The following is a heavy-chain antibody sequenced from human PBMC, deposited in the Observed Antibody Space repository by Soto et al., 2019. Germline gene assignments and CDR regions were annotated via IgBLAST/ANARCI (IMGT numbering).Heavy chain of an antibody. D-gene: IGHD2-15*01. Sequence: TLSLTCTVSGGSISSGGYYWSWIRQHPGKGLEWIGYIYYSGSTYYNPSLKSRVTISVDTSKNQFSLKLSSVTAADTAVYYCAREARYCSGGSCYPSSRLYYFDYWGQGTLVTVSS. V-gene: IGHV4-31*03. CDR3: AREARYCSGGSCYPSSRLYYFDY. J-gene: IGHJ4*02. CDR1: GGSISSGGYY. CDR2: IYYSGST.